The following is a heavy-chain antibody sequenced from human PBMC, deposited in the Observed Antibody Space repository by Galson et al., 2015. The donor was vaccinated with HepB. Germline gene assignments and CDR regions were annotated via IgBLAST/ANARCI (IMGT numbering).Heavy chain of an antibody. CDR2: IRGKSNNYAT. J-gene: IGHJ4*02. D-gene: IGHD6-13*01. Sequence: LRLPCAASGFGFSDSAIHWVRQASGKGLEWVGRIRGKSNNYATEYSASVKGRFTISRDDSKNTAFLQMNSLKTDDTAIYHCTRQGEAGLFDYWGQGTLVTVSS. CDR1: GFGFSDSA. CDR3: TRQGEAGLFDY. V-gene: IGHV3-73*01.